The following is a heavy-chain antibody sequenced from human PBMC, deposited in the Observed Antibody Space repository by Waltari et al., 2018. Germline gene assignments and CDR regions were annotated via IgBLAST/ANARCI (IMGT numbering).Heavy chain of an antibody. CDR1: GGSFSGYY. J-gene: IGHJ4*02. V-gene: IGHV4-34*01. CDR3: ARERAGYCGGGSCSSPPGF. Sequence: QVQLPQWGAGLLKPSETLSLTCAVYGGSFSGYYWSWIRQAPGKGREWIGEINDSGSTKYNPSLESRLPISVDTSKNQFSLKLTSVTAADTAVYYCARERAGYCGGGSCSSPPGFWGQGTLVTVSS. CDR2: INDSGST. D-gene: IGHD2-15*01.